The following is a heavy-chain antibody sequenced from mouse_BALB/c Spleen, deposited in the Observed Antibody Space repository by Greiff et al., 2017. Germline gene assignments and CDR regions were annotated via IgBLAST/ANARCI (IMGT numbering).Heavy chain of an antibody. CDR2: IDPENGNT. CDR1: GFDIKDYY. Sequence: VQLQQSGAELVRPGALVKLSCKASGFDIKDYYMHWVKQRPEQGLEWIGWIDPENGNTIYDPKFQGKASITADTSSNTAYLQLSSLTSEDTAVYYCARYYYAMDYWGQGTSDTVSS. J-gene: IGHJ4*01. V-gene: IGHV14-1*02. CDR3: ARYYYAMDY.